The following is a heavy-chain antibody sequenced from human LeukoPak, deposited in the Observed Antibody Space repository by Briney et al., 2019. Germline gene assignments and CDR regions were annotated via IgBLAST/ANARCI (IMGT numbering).Heavy chain of an antibody. CDR3: ARAMIVEEGFDY. V-gene: IGHV4-59*01. CDR2: IYYSGST. D-gene: IGHD3-22*01. J-gene: IGHJ4*02. Sequence: SETLPLTCTVSGGSISSYYWSWIRQPPGKGLEWIGYIYYSGSTNYNPSLKSRVTISVDTSKNQFSLKLSSVTAADTAVYYCARAMIVEEGFDYWGQGTLVTVSS. CDR1: GGSISSYY.